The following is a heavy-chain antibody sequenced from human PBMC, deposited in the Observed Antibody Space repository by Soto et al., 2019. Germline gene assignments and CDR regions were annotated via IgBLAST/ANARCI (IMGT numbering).Heavy chain of an antibody. CDR1: GFTFSSYA. CDR3: AKDPTRWLQLPYFDY. V-gene: IGHV3-23*01. D-gene: IGHD5-12*01. CDR2: ISGSGGST. Sequence: PGGSLRLSCAASGFTFSSYAMSWVRQAPGKGLEWVSAISGSGGSTYYADSVKGRFTISRDNSKNTLYLQMNSLRAEDTAVYYCAKDPTRWLQLPYFDYWGQGTLVTVSS. J-gene: IGHJ4*02.